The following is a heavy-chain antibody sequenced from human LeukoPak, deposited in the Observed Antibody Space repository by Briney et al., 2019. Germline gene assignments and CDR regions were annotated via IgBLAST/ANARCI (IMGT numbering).Heavy chain of an antibody. CDR1: GYTFTSYD. CDR3: ARNYYGSGTFDY. CDR2: MTPNSGDT. V-gene: IGHV1-8*01. J-gene: IGHJ4*02. D-gene: IGHD3-10*01. Sequence: ASVKVSCKASGYTFTSYDINWVRQAPGQGLEWLGWMTPNSGDTGYAQKFQGRVTMTRDTSISTAYMELSSLRSEDTAVYYCARNYYGSGTFDYWGKGTLVTVSS.